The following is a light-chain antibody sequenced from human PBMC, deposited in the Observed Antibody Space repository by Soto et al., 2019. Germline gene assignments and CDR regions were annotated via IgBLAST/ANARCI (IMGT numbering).Light chain of an antibody. V-gene: IGLV2-11*01. CDR2: DVS. CDR3: CSYAGSDTLWV. Sequence: QSALTQPRSVSGSPGQSVAISCTCTSSDVGGYNFVSWYQQHPGQAPKLIIYDVSKRPSGVPDRFSGSKSGNTASLTLSGLQAEDEADYYCCSYAGSDTLWVFGGGTKLTVL. J-gene: IGLJ3*02. CDR1: SSDVGGYNF.